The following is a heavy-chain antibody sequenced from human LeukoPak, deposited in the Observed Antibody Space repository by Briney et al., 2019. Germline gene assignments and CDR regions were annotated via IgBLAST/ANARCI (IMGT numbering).Heavy chain of an antibody. J-gene: IGHJ4*02. CDR3: AKVRPPGIGLKFDY. V-gene: IGHV3-23*01. CDR1: GFTVSSNY. D-gene: IGHD1-14*01. Sequence: PGGSLRLSCAASGFTVSSNYMSWVRQAPGKGLEWVSAISGSGGSTYYADSVKGRFTISRDNSKNTLYLQMNSLRAEDTAVYYCAKVRPPGIGLKFDYWGQGTLVTVSS. CDR2: ISGSGGST.